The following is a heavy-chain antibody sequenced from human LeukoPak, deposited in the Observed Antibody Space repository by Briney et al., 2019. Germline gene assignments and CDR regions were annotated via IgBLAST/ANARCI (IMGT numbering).Heavy chain of an antibody. CDR2: VSANGVGT. CDR3: AKEAGHWDFDY. Sequence: GRSLRLSCAASGFTFSSDAMSWLCQAPGKGLECVSTVSANGVGTYYKDSVKGRFTISRDNSKNTLYLQMNSLRAEDTAVYHCAKEAGHWDFDYWGQGTLVTVSS. J-gene: IGHJ4*02. D-gene: IGHD7-27*01. CDR1: GFTFSSDA. V-gene: IGHV3-23*01.